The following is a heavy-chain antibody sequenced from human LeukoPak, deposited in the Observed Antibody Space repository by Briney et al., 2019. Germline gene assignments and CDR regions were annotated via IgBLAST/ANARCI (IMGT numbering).Heavy chain of an antibody. D-gene: IGHD3-9*01. Sequence: PGGSLRLSCAASGFTFSSYAMSWVRQAPGKGLEWVSAISGSGGSTYYADSVKGRFTISRDNSKNTLYLQMNSLRAEDTAVYYSAKRYYDILTGYLATIDYWGQGTLVTVSS. V-gene: IGHV3-23*01. CDR2: ISGSGGST. CDR3: AKRYYDILTGYLATIDY. J-gene: IGHJ4*02. CDR1: GFTFSSYA.